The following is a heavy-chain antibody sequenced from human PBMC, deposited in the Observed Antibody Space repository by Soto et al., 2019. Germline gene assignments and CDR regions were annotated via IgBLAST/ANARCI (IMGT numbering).Heavy chain of an antibody. V-gene: IGHV5-51*01. Sequence: PGESLKISCQGSGYIFTSHWIGWMRQMPGKGLEWMGIIYPGDSDTRYSPSVQGQVTISADKSISTAYLQWSSLKASDTAMYSCARLSQQLVPTGYYGMDVSGQGTTVTGS. CDR3: ARLSQQLVPTGYYGMDV. D-gene: IGHD6-13*01. CDR1: GYIFTSHW. J-gene: IGHJ6*02. CDR2: IYPGDSDT.